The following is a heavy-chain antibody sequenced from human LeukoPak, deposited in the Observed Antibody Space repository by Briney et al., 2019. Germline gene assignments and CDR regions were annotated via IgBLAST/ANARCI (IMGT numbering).Heavy chain of an antibody. CDR1: GFTFSSYG. J-gene: IGHJ6*02. CDR2: ISYDGSNK. D-gene: IGHD1-14*01. CDR3: AKDSNPWSRRYYYYGMDV. Sequence: GGSLRLSCAASGFTFSSYGMHWVRQAPGKGLEWVAVISYDGSNKYYADSVKGRFTISRDNSKNTLYPQMNSLRAEDTAVYYCAKDSNPWSRRYYYYGMDVWGQGTTVTVSS. V-gene: IGHV3-30*18.